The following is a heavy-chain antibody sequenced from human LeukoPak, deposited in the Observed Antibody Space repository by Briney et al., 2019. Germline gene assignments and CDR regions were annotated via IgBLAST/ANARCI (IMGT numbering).Heavy chain of an antibody. J-gene: IGHJ4*02. CDR1: GFSLSTSGVG. CDR2: IYWDDDK. V-gene: IGHV2-5*02. CDR3: AHRSHVLRYFDWLFDFDC. Sequence: ESGPTLVNPTQTLTLTCTFSGFSLSTSGVGVGWIRQPPGKALEWLALIYWDDDKRYSPSLKSRLTITKDTSKNQVVLTVTNMDPVDTATYYCAHRSHVLRYFDWLFDFDCWGQGTLVTVSS. D-gene: IGHD3-9*01.